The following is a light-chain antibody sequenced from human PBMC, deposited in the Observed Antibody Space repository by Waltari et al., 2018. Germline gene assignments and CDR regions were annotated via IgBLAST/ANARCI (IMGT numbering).Light chain of an antibody. CDR3: QQYGSSPLFT. V-gene: IGKV3-20*01. J-gene: IGKJ3*01. CDR1: QSVSSSY. CDR2: GAS. Sequence: EIVLTQSPGTLSLSPGERATLPCRASQSVSSSYLAWYQQKPGQAPRLLIYGASSRATDIPDRFSGSGSGTDFTLTISRLEPEDFAVYYCQQYGSSPLFTFGPGTKVDIK.